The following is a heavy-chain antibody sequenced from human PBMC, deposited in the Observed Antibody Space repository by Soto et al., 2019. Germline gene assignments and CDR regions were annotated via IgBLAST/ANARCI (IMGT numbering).Heavy chain of an antibody. CDR1: GFMFTKST. V-gene: IGHV3-21*01. D-gene: IGHD3-9*01. CDR2: ITSASDYI. J-gene: IGHJ3*02. CDR3: ARVGTGSSTPLDI. Sequence: RGSLRLSCVASGFMFTKSTMNWVRQAPGKGLEWVSSITSASDYIFYADSVKGRFTISRDNANNSLYLQMNSLRAEDTAVYYCARVGTGSSTPLDIWGQGTMVTVSS.